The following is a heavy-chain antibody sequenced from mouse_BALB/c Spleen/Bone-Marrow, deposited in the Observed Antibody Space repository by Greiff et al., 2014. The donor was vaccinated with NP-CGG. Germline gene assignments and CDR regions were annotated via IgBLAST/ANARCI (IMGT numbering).Heavy chain of an antibody. CDR1: GFDFSRYW. CDR2: INPDSSTI. CDR3: ARNGYYGWIAY. V-gene: IGHV4-1*02. Sequence: EVQLQQSGDGLVQPGGSLKLSCAASGFDFSRYWMTWVRQAPGKGLEWIGEINPDSSTINSTPSLKDKFIISRDNAKNTLYLQMSKVRSEDTALYYCARNGYYGWIAYWGQGTLVTVSA. J-gene: IGHJ3*01. D-gene: IGHD2-3*01.